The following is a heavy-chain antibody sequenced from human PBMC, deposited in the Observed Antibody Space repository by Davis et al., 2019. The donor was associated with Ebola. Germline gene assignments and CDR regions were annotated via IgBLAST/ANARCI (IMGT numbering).Heavy chain of an antibody. V-gene: IGHV3-74*01. CDR1: GFTFSGYW. CDR2: IKTDGSVT. Sequence: HTGGSLRLSCAASGFTFSGYWMHWVRQAPGKGLVWVSRIKTDGSVTGYADSVKGRFAISRDNAKNSLYLQMNSLRAEDTAVYYCARDVINVVGASRGIYYGLDVWGKGTTVTVSS. D-gene: IGHD1-26*01. CDR3: ARDVINVVGASRGIYYGLDV. J-gene: IGHJ6*04.